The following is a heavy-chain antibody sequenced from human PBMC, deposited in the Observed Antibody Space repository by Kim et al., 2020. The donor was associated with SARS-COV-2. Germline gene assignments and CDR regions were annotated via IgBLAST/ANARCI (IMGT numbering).Heavy chain of an antibody. D-gene: IGHD3-10*01. V-gene: IGHV3-21*01. CDR3: ASGSMVRECGY. CDR2: ISSSGTYI. J-gene: IGHJ4*02. Sequence: GGSLRLSCAASGFTFSSYSMNWVRQAPRKGLEWVSSISSSGTYIYYADSVKGRFTVSRDDAKNSLYLQMDSLRAEDTAVYFCASGSMVRECGYWGQGTLV. CDR1: GFTFSSYS.